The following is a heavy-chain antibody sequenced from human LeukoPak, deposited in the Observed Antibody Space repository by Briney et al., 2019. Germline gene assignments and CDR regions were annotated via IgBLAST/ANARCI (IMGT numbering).Heavy chain of an antibody. D-gene: IGHD3-9*01. Sequence: PSETLSLTCTVSGGSISSYYWSWIRQPPGKGLEWIGYIYYSGSTNYNPSLKSRVTISVDTSKNQFSLKLSSVTAADTAVYYCAGIILTGTSFYFDYWGQGTLVTVSS. V-gene: IGHV4-59*01. CDR1: GGSISSYY. CDR3: AGIILTGTSFYFDY. CDR2: IYYSGST. J-gene: IGHJ4*02.